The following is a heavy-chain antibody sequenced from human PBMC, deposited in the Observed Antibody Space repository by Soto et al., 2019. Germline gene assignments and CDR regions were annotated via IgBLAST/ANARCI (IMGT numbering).Heavy chain of an antibody. CDR1: GYSFTSYW. J-gene: IGHJ4*02. CDR3: ARLLNSPGATTPLDY. D-gene: IGHD1-26*01. CDR2: IDPSDSYT. V-gene: IGHV5-10-1*01. Sequence: GESLKISCKGSGYSFTSYWISWVRQMPGKGLEWMGRIDPSDSYTNYSPSFQGHVTISADKSISTAYLQWSSLKASDTAMYYCARLLNSPGATTPLDYWGQGTLVTVSS.